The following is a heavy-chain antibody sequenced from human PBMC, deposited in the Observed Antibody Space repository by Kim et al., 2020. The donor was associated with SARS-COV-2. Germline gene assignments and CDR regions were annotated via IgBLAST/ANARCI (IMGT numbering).Heavy chain of an antibody. J-gene: IGHJ6*02. V-gene: IGHV1-69*04. CDR1: GGTFSSYA. D-gene: IGHD6-6*01. Sequence: SVKVSCKASGGTFSSYAISWVRQAPGQGLEWMGRIIPILGIANYAQKFQGRVTITADKSTSTAYMELSSLRSEDTAVYYCARNHGSGSSSGLLYYYYGMDVWGQGPTVTVSS. CDR2: IIPILGIA. CDR3: ARNHGSGSSSGLLYYYYGMDV.